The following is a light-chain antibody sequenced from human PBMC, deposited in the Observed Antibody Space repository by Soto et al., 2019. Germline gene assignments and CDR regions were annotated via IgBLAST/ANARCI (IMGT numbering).Light chain of an antibody. Sequence: QSALPQPSSVSGSPGESITISCTGTSSDIGGYNYVSWYQQHPGKAPKLIINYVTNRPSGVSNRFSGSKSGNTASLTISGLRADDEGDYYCSSYTSTASYVFGTGTKVTVL. J-gene: IGLJ1*01. CDR2: YVT. CDR1: SSDIGGYNY. CDR3: SSYTSTASYV. V-gene: IGLV2-14*03.